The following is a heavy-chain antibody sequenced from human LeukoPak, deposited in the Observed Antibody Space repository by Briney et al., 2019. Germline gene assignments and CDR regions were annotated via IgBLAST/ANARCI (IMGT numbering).Heavy chain of an antibody. V-gene: IGHV3-11*05. D-gene: IGHD1-14*01. Sequence: GGSLTLYCAASGFTFSDYYMSWIRQAPGKGLEGVSYISGSSRDTNYADPVKGRFTISRDNAKNSLYLQMNSLRAEDMAIYYCARGDRAIDYWGQGTLVTVSS. CDR2: ISGSSRDT. J-gene: IGHJ4*02. CDR1: GFTFSDYY. CDR3: ARGDRAIDY.